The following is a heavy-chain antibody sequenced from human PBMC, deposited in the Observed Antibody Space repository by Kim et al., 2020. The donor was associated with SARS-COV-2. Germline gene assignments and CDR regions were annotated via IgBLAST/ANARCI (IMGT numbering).Heavy chain of an antibody. D-gene: IGHD6-13*01. Sequence: ASVKVSCKASGYTFTSYAMNWVRQAPGQGLEWMGWINTNTGNPTYAQGFTGRFVFSLDTSVSTAYLQISSLKAEDTAVYYWARDLEQQLVLYYYYYMDVWGKGTPVTVSS. CDR2: INTNTGNP. V-gene: IGHV7-4-1*02. CDR3: ARDLEQQLVLYYYYYMDV. CDR1: GYTFTSYA. J-gene: IGHJ6*03.